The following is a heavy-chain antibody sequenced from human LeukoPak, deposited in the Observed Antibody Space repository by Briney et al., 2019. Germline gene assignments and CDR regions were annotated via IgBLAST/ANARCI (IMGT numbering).Heavy chain of an antibody. CDR1: GGSISSSNYY. D-gene: IGHD1-7*01. CDR3: ARGPVGGTTYNDGDAFDI. J-gene: IGHJ3*02. Sequence: PSETLSLTCTVSGGSISSSNYYWGWIRQPPGKGLEWIGSIYYSGSTNYNPSLKSRVTISVDTSKNQFSLKLSSVTAADTAVYYCARGPVGGTTYNDGDAFDIWGQGTMVTVSS. CDR2: IYYSGST. V-gene: IGHV4-39*07.